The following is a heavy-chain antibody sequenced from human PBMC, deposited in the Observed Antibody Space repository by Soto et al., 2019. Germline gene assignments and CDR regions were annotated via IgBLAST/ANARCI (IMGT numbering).Heavy chain of an antibody. J-gene: IGHJ6*02. V-gene: IGHV3-33*08. D-gene: IGHD6-6*01. CDR2: IWYDGSNA. Sequence: QVQLVESGGGVVQPGRSLRLSCATSGFIFSNFGMHWVRQAPGKGLEWVAVIWYDGSNAVSADSVKGRFTISRDNSKNTLYLQMSGLGSEDTAVYYCARDPRTARPSAMDVWGQGTTVTVSS. CDR1: GFIFSNFG. CDR3: ARDPRTARPSAMDV.